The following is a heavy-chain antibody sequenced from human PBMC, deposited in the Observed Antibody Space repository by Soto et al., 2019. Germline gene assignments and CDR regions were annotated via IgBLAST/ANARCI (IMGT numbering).Heavy chain of an antibody. CDR2: IYHSGST. V-gene: IGHV4-4*02. CDR1: SGSISSSNW. Sequence: SETLSLTCAVSSGSISSSNWWSWVRQPPGKGLEWIGEIYHSGSTNYNPSLKSRVTISVDKSKNQFSLKLSSVTAADTAVYYCARDTTGTTHWFDPWGQGTLVTVSS. J-gene: IGHJ5*02. D-gene: IGHD1-1*01. CDR3: ARDTTGTTHWFDP.